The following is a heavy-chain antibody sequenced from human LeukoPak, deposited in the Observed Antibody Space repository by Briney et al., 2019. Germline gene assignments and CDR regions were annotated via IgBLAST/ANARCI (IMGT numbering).Heavy chain of an antibody. D-gene: IGHD3-22*01. J-gene: IGHJ4*02. CDR1: GFTFSSYA. CDR2: ISDTGSSA. V-gene: IGHV3-23*01. Sequence: GGSLRLSCAASGFTFSSYAMSWVRQAPGKGLEWVSVISDTGSSAYFADSVKGRFTISRDNSKNTLYLQMSSLRAEDTAVYYCAKVGNSSTYYPSYFDYWGQGTLDTVSS. CDR3: AKVGNSSTYYPSYFDY.